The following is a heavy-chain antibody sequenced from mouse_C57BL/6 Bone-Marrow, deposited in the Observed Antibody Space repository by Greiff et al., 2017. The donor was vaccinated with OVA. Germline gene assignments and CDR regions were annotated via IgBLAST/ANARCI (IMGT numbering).Heavy chain of an antibody. CDR3: AREGNYYGSSFYWDFDV. CDR1: GYTFTDYY. D-gene: IGHD1-1*01. CDR2: INPYNGGT. J-gene: IGHJ1*03. V-gene: IGHV1-19*01. Sequence: EVQLQESGPVLVKPGASVKMSCKASGYTFTDYYMNWVKQSHGKSLEWIGVINPYNGGTSYNQKFKGKATLTVDKSSSTAYMELNSLTSEDSAVYYCAREGNYYGSSFYWDFDVWGTVTTVTVSS.